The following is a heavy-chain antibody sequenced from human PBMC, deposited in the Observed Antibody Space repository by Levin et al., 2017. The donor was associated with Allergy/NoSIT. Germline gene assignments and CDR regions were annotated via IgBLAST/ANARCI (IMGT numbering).Heavy chain of an antibody. V-gene: IGHV1-2*02. CDR2: GRINRNSGGT. J-gene: IGHJ3*02. CDR1: GYTFSGEY. Sequence: ASVKVSCKASGYTFSGEYMHWLRQAPGQGLEWMGWINLNSGGRINRNSGGTYYAQTFQGRVTMTRDTSTSTAYMELSSLTSDDTAVYVCAREVDDAFNIWGQGTMVTVSS. CDR3: AREVDDAFNI. D-gene: IGHD2-15*01.